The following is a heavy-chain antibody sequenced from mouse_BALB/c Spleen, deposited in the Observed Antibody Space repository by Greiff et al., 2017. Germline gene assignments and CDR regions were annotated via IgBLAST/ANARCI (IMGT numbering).Heavy chain of an antibody. CDR3: ARDDPLDY. D-gene: IGHD2-3*01. CDR1: GFTFSSYG. J-gene: IGHJ2*01. Sequence: EVQVVESGGDLVKPGGSLKLSCAASGFTFSSYGMSWVRQTPDKRLEWVATISSGGSYTYYPDSVKGRFTISRDNAKNTLYLQMSSLRSEDTAMYYCARDDPLDYWGQGTTLTVSS. V-gene: IGHV5-6*01. CDR2: ISSGGSYT.